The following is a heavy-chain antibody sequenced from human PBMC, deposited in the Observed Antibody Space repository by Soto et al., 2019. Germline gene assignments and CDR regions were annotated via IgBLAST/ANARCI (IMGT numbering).Heavy chain of an antibody. Sequence: ASVKVSCKASGGTFRNYAISWVRQAPGQGLEWMGRIIPMFGTANYAQKFQGRVTIAADESTRTAYMELSSLRSEDTAVYYCARVVAVTAMSYYSSGRDVWGEGTRVTV. V-gene: IGHV1-69*13. D-gene: IGHD2-21*02. J-gene: IGHJ6*02. CDR1: GGTFRNYA. CDR3: ARVVAVTAMSYYSSGRDV. CDR2: IIPMFGTA.